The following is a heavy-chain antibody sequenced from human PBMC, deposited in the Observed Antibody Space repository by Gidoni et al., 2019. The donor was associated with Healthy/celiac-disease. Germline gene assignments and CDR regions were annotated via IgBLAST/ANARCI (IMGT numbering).Heavy chain of an antibody. J-gene: IGHJ4*02. Sequence: LSLTCTVSGGSISSSSYYWGWIRQPPGKGLEWLGSIYYSGSTYYNPSLKSRVTISVDTSKNQFSLKLSSVTAADTAVYYCARGRDPHFDYWGQGTLVTVSS. CDR1: GGSISSSSYY. CDR2: IYYSGST. CDR3: ARGRDPHFDY. V-gene: IGHV4-39*07.